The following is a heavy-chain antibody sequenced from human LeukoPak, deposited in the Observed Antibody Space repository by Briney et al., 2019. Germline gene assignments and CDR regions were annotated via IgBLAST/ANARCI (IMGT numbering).Heavy chain of an antibody. V-gene: IGHV3-7*01. CDR2: INQDGSKT. CDR1: GFTFSFYG. J-gene: IGHJ4*02. Sequence: PGTSLRLSCAASGFTFSFYGIHWVRQAPGKGLEWVAYINQDGSKTNYVDSGEGRYTVSRDNAKNSLYLQLNSLRVEDTAVYYCARDFQSAYWGQGALVSVSS. CDR3: ARDFQSAY.